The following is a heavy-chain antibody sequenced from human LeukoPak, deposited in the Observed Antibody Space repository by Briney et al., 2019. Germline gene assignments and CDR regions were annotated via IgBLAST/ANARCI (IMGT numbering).Heavy chain of an antibody. Sequence: GGSLRLSCAVSGLTFSSSWMDWVRRAPGKGLEWVASINPDGNKKYSADSVKGRFTISRVNAENSLYLQMNSLRVEDTAFYYCARDLAYSRLDYWGQGMLVTVSS. J-gene: IGHJ4*02. CDR3: ARDLAYSRLDY. D-gene: IGHD5-18*01. V-gene: IGHV3-7*01. CDR1: GLTFSSSW. CDR2: INPDGNKK.